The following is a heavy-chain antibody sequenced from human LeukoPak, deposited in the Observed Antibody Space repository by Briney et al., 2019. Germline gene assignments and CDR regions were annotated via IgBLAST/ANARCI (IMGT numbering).Heavy chain of an antibody. V-gene: IGHV4-34*01. CDR3: ARGHYDYVWGSYPHDFDY. D-gene: IGHD3-16*02. CDR2: INHSGST. J-gene: IGHJ4*02. Sequence: SETLSLTCAVYGGSFSGYYWSWIRQPPGKGLEWIGEINHSGSTNYNPSLKSRVTISVDTSKNQFSLKLSSVTAADTAVYYCARGHYDYVWGSYPHDFDYWGQGTLVTVSS. CDR1: GGSFSGYY.